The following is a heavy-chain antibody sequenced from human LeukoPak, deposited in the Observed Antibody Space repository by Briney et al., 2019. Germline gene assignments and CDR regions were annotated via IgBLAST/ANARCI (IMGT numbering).Heavy chain of an antibody. V-gene: IGHV3-30*18. CDR3: AKDGSSSWYPNYHFDY. J-gene: IGHJ4*02. CDR2: ISYDGSNE. D-gene: IGHD6-13*01. CDR1: GFTFSSYG. Sequence: GGSLRLSCAASGFTFSSYGMHWVRQAPGKGLEWVAVISYDGSNEYYADSVKGRFTISRDNSKNTLYLQMNSLRTEDTAVYYCAKDGSSSWYPNYHFDYWGQGTLVTVSS.